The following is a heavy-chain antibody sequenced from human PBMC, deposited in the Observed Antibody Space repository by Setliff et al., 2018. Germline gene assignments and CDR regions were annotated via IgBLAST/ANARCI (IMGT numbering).Heavy chain of an antibody. CDR3: ARVGDYMGYYYNYYMDV. D-gene: IGHD3-10*01. CDR1: GYTFTEYL. V-gene: IGHV5-51*01. Sequence: GESLKISCKGSGYTFTEYLIGWVRQMPGKGLEWMGIIFPGDSATKYSPSFQGQVTMSIDKSINTAYLQWSSLRASDTAIYYCARVGDYMGYYYNYYMDVWGKGTTVTVSS. CDR2: IFPGDSAT. J-gene: IGHJ6*03.